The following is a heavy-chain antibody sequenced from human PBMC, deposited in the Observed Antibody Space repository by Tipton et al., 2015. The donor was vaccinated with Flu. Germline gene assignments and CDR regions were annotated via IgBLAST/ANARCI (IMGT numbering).Heavy chain of an antibody. V-gene: IGHV4-59*01. J-gene: IGHJ6*02. Sequence: LRLSCTVSGGSISSYYWSWIRQPPGKGLEWIGYIYYSGSINYNPSLKSRVTISVDTSKNQFSLKLSSVTAADTAVYYCARGIGQDLYYYYGMDVWGQGTTVTVSS. CDR1: GGSISSYY. CDR3: ARGIGQDLYYYYGMDV. D-gene: IGHD2-15*01. CDR2: IYYSGSI.